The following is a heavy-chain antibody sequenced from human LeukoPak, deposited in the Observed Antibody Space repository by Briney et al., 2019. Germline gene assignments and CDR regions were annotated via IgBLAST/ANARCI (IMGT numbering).Heavy chain of an antibody. D-gene: IGHD3-9*01. V-gene: IGHV1-2*06. J-gene: IGHJ4*02. CDR1: GYAFTGYY. CDR2: IDPNSGGT. Sequence: SVKVSSKASGYAFTGYYMHWVRPATGQGLEWMGRIDPNSGGTNYTQKFQGRVTMPRDRSISTAYMELSSLRSDDTAVYYCARVYYDILTGYKPFDYWGQGTLVTVSS. CDR3: ARVYYDILTGYKPFDY.